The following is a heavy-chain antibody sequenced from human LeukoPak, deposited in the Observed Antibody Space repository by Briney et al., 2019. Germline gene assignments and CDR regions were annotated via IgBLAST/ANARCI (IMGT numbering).Heavy chain of an antibody. Sequence: SETLSLTCTVSGGSISTYYWTWIRQPPGKGLEWIGYIYYSGSINYNPSLKSRVTISVDTSKNQFSLKLSSVTAADTAVYYCERHTKNSSGWYYFDYWGQGTLVTVSS. CDR1: GGSISTYY. D-gene: IGHD6-19*01. CDR2: IYYSGSI. CDR3: ERHTKNSSGWYYFDY. J-gene: IGHJ4*02. V-gene: IGHV4-59*08.